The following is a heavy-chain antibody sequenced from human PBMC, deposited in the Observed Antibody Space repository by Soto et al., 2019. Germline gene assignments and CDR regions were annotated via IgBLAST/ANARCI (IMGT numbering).Heavy chain of an antibody. Sequence: QVQLQESGPGLVKPSQTLSLTCTVSGGSISSGGYYWSWIRQHPGKGLEWIGYIYYSGSTYYNPSPKSRFTISVDTSKNQFSLKLSSVTAADTAVYYCARGGIVVLDYFDYWGQGTLVTVSS. CDR1: GGSISSGGYY. V-gene: IGHV4-31*03. J-gene: IGHJ4*02. CDR3: ARGGIVVLDYFDY. CDR2: IYYSGST. D-gene: IGHD3-22*01.